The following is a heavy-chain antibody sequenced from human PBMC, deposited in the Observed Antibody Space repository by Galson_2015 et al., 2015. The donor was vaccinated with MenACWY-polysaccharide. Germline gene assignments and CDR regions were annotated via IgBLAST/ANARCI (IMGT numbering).Heavy chain of an antibody. V-gene: IGHV3-48*01. CDR2: ISSSSSTI. J-gene: IGHJ4*02. Sequence: SLRLSCAASGFTFSSYRMNWVRQAPGKGLEWVSYISSSSSTIYYADSVKGRFTISRDNAKNSLYLQMNSLRAEDTAVYYCARDRTLKYYYDSSGYYYLDYWGQGTLVTVSS. D-gene: IGHD3-22*01. CDR1: GFTFSSYR. CDR3: ARDRTLKYYYDSSGYYYLDY.